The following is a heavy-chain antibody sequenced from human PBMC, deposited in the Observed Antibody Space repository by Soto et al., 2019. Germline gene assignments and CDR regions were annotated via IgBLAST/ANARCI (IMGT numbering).Heavy chain of an antibody. CDR2: IYRDGST. D-gene: IGHD3-3*01. CDR1: GFTVSSNY. CDR3: ATGGITISGVPTFLTY. J-gene: IGHJ4*02. V-gene: IGHV3-53*01. Sequence: PVGSLRLSCAASGFTVSSNYMSWVRQAPGKGLEWVSVIYRDGSTYYADSVKGRFSISRDNSKNTLYLQMNSLRAEDTAVYYCATGGITISGVPTFLTYWGQGTLVTVSS.